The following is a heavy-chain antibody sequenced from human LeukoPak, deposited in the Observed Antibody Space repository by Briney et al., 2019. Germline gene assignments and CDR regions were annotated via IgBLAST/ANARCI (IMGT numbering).Heavy chain of an antibody. J-gene: IGHJ4*02. CDR2: ISYDGSNK. Sequence: GGSLRLSCAASGFTFSSYAMLWVRQAPGKGLEWVAVISYDGSNKYYADSVKGRFTISRDNSKNTLYLQMNSLRAEDTAVYYCARDVVLDYWGQGTLVTVSS. D-gene: IGHD2-21*01. CDR1: GFTFSSYA. V-gene: IGHV3-30*04. CDR3: ARDVVLDY.